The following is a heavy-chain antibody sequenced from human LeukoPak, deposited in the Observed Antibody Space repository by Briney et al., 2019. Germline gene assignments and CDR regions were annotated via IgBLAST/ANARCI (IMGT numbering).Heavy chain of an antibody. CDR1: GGSISSSNW. V-gene: IGHV4-4*02. CDR3: ARVRYGMDV. Sequence: SETLSLTCTVSGGSISSSNWWSWVRQPPGKGLEWIGEIYHSGSTNHNPSLESRITLSVDKSKNQFSLKLSSVTSADTAVYYCARVRYGMDVWGQGTTVTVSS. CDR2: IYHSGST. J-gene: IGHJ6*02.